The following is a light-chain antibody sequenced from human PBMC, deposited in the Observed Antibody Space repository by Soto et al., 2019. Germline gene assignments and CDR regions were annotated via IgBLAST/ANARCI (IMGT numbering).Light chain of an antibody. V-gene: IGLV1-44*01. CDR1: NSNIGHYS. J-gene: IGLJ3*02. Sequence: QSALTQPPSLSGTAGQRVTISCSGSNSNIGHYSVNWYQHFPGTAPKILTYSDAERPSGVPDRFSGSKSGTSASLAISGLQSEDEAEYYCAAWDDNLNGPLFGGGTKLTVL. CDR3: AAWDDNLNGPL. CDR2: SDA.